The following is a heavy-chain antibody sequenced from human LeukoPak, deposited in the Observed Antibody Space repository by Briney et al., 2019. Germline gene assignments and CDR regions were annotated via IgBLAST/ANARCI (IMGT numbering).Heavy chain of an antibody. V-gene: IGHV3-30-3*01. CDR1: GVTFVKYW. J-gene: IGHJ4*02. Sequence: GGSLRLSCEASGVTFVKYWMSWVRQAPGKGLEWVAVISYDGSNKNYADSVKGRFTISRDNSKNTLYLQMNSLRAEDTAVYYCARGPTTFDYWGQGTLVTVSS. CDR2: ISYDGSNK. CDR3: ARGPTTFDY. D-gene: IGHD1-26*01.